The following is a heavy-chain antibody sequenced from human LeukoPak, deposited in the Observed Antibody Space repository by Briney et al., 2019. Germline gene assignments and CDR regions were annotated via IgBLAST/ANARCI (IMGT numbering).Heavy chain of an antibody. CDR1: GFTVSSNY. CDR2: VYSGGST. D-gene: IGHD7-27*01. CDR3: ARLTNRAIDY. V-gene: IGHV3-66*04. J-gene: IGHJ4*02. Sequence: PGGSLRLSCAASGFTVSSNYMIWVRQAPGKGLECVSIVYSGGSTYYADSVKGRFTISRDNSKNTLYLQMNSLRAEDTAVYYCARLTNRAIDYWGQGTLVTVSS.